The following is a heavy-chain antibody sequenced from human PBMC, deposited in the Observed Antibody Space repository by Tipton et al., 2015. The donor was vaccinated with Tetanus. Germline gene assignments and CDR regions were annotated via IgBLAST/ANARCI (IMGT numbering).Heavy chain of an antibody. J-gene: IGHJ3*02. Sequence: TLSLTCTVSGGSISSYYWSWIRQPPGKGLEWIGYIYYSGSTNYNPSLKSRVTISVDTSKNQFSLKLSSVTAADTAVYYCARAITVTTPSDAFDIWGQGTMVTVSS. CDR3: ARAITVTTPSDAFDI. D-gene: IGHD4-17*01. V-gene: IGHV4-59*01. CDR2: IYYSGST. CDR1: GGSISSYY.